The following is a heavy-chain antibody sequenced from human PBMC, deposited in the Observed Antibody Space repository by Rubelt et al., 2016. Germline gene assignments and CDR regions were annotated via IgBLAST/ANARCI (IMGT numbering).Heavy chain of an antibody. J-gene: IGHJ6*02. CDR2: IWYDGSNK. V-gene: IGHV3-33*01. CDR3: ARVTGYPNLVTFHGDV. D-gene: IGHD3-9*01. CDR1: GFTFSSYS. Sequence: RLSCAASGFTFSSYSMHWVRQAPGKGLEWVAVIWYDGSNKYYADSVKGRFTISRDNSKNTLYLQMNSLRAEDTAVYCCARVTGYPNLVTFHGDVWGQGTTVTVSS.